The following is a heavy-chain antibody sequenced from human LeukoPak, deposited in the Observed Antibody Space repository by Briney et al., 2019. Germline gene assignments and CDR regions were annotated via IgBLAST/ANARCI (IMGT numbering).Heavy chain of an antibody. CDR2: IRTYNGET. Sequence: ASVKVSCKASGYTFTSYDINWVRQATGQGLEWMGWIRTYNGETHYAEKLQGRVTMTTDTSTNTAYMELRSLTSDDTAVYYCARALYGNDRVSFTEFDFWGQGTLVTVSS. V-gene: IGHV1-18*01. D-gene: IGHD1-1*01. CDR3: ARALYGNDRVSFTEFDF. CDR1: GYTFTSYD. J-gene: IGHJ4*02.